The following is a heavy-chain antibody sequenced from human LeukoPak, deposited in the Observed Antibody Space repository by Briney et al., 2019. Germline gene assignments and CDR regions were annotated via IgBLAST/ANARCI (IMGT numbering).Heavy chain of an antibody. CDR1: GFTFSGFW. CDR2: INSDGSEG. J-gene: IGHJ3*01. D-gene: IGHD6-6*01. CDR3: ARSSYSSSSSV. Sequence: GGSLRLSCAVSGFTFSGFWMSWSRQAPGKGLEWVASINSDGSEGYYADVVKGRFTISRDNAKNSLYLQINSLRAEDTAVYYCARSSYSSSSSVWGQGTIVTVSS. V-gene: IGHV3-7*03.